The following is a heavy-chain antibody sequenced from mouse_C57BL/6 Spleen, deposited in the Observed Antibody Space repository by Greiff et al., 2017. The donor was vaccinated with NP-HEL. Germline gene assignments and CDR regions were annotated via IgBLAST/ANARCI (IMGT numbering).Heavy chain of an antibody. V-gene: IGHV1-7*01. CDR1: GYTFTSYW. J-gene: IGHJ2*01. Sequence: QVQLQQSGAELAKPGASVKLSCKASGYTFTSYWMHWVKQRPGQGLEWIGYINPSSGYTKYNQKFKDKATLTADKSSSTAYMQLSSLTYEDSAVYYCARSAYGNYVDFDYWGQGTTLTVSS. CDR2: INPSSGYT. CDR3: ARSAYGNYVDFDY. D-gene: IGHD2-1*01.